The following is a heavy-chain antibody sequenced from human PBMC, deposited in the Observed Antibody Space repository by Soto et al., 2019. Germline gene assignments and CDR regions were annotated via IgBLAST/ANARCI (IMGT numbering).Heavy chain of an antibody. J-gene: IGHJ4*02. Sequence: SETLSLTCAVYGGSFSGYYWSWIRQPPGKGLEWIGEINHSGSTNYNPSLKSRVTISVDTSKNQFSLKLSSVTAADTAVYYCARGGRLGYCSGGSCYYYFDYWGQGTLVTVSS. CDR1: GGSFSGYY. CDR2: INHSGST. CDR3: ARGGRLGYCSGGSCYYYFDY. V-gene: IGHV4-34*01. D-gene: IGHD2-15*01.